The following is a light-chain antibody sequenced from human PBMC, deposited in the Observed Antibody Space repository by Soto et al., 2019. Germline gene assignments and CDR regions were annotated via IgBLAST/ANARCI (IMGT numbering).Light chain of an antibody. CDR1: QDIRGG. CDR3: LQDYSYPLT. V-gene: IGKV1-6*01. CDR2: GAS. J-gene: IGKJ4*01. Sequence: AIQLTQSPSSLSASVGDRVTITCRASQDIRGGLGWYQQKPGKAPDLLIYGASSLQSGVPSRFSGSRSGTDFTLTISSLQPEDFATYYCLQDYSYPLTFGGGTKVEIK.